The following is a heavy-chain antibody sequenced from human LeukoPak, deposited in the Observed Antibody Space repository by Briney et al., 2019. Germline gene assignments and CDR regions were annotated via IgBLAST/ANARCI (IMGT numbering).Heavy chain of an antibody. Sequence: ASVKVSCKASGYTFTSYGISWVRQAPGQGLEWMGWISAYNGNTNNAQKLQGRVTMTTDTSTSTAYMELRSLRSDDTAVYYCARDKASGGLSWIQLWSDRFDYWGQGTLATVSS. J-gene: IGHJ4*02. V-gene: IGHV1-18*01. CDR1: GYTFTSYG. CDR3: ARDKASGGLSWIQLWSDRFDY. D-gene: IGHD5-18*01. CDR2: ISAYNGNT.